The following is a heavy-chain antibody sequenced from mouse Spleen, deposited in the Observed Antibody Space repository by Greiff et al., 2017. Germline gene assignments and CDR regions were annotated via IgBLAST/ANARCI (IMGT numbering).Heavy chain of an antibody. V-gene: IGHV1-26*01. CDR3: VHYDYSWFAY. J-gene: IGHJ3*01. CDR1: GYTFTDYY. CDR2: INPNNGGT. Sequence: EVQLQQSGPELVKPGASVKISCKASGYTFTDYYMNWVKQSHGKSLEWIGDINPNNGGTSYNQKFKGKATLTVDKSSSTAYMELRSLTSEDSAVYYCVHYDYSWFAYWGQGTLVTVSA. D-gene: IGHD2-4*01.